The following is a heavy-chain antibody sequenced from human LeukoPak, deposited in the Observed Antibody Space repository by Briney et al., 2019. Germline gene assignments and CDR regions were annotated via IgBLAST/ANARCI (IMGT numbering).Heavy chain of an antibody. D-gene: IGHD6-13*01. Sequence: ASVKVSCKASGYTFTSYGISWVRQAPGQGLEWMGWISAYNGNTNYAQKLQGRVTMTRDMSTSTVYMELSSLRSEDTAVYYCARDLDSSSWYYWGQGTLVTVSS. J-gene: IGHJ4*02. CDR1: GYTFTSYG. CDR3: ARDLDSSSWYY. CDR2: ISAYNGNT. V-gene: IGHV1-18*01.